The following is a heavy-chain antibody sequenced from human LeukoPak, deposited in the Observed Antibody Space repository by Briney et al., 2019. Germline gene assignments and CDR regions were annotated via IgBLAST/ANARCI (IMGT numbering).Heavy chain of an antibody. Sequence: SETLSLTCAASGYSINSGYYWGWIRQPPGKGLEWIGSIYHSGSTSYNPSLKSRVTISVDTSKNHFSLRLTSVTAADTAVYYCARNISLGRDGTMVTVFDYWGQGTLVTVSS. CDR1: GYSINSGYY. CDR3: ARNISLGRDGTMVTVFDY. V-gene: IGHV4-38-2*01. D-gene: IGHD5-18*01. CDR2: IYHSGST. J-gene: IGHJ4*02.